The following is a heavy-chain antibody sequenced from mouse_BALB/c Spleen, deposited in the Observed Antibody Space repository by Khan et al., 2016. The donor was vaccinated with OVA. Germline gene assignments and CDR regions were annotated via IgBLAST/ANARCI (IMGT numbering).Heavy chain of an antibody. D-gene: IGHD2-3*01. CDR3: ARSYDGYYGGFAY. CDR1: GYTFTSYW. V-gene: IGHV1-87*01. Sequence: QVQLKESGAELARPGASVKLSCKASGYTFTSYWMQWVKQRPGQGLEWIGAIYPGDGDTRYTQKFKGKATLTADKSSSTAYMHLHSLASEDSAVYCCARSYDGYYGGFAYWGQGTLVTVSA. CDR2: IYPGDGDT. J-gene: IGHJ3*01.